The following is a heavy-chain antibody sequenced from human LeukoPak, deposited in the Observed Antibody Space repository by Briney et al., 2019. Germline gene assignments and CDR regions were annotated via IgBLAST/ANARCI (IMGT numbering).Heavy chain of an antibody. CDR2: ISGSGGGT. D-gene: IGHD2/OR15-2a*01. CDR1: GFTFSGYA. CDR3: AKERSFGTWLGDY. V-gene: IGHV3-23*01. Sequence: GGSLRLSCAASGFTFSGYAMTWVRQAPGKGLEWVSAISGSGGGTYYADSVKGRFTISRDNSKNTLYLQMNSLRAEDTAVYYCAKERSFGTWLGDYWGQGTLVTVSS. J-gene: IGHJ4*02.